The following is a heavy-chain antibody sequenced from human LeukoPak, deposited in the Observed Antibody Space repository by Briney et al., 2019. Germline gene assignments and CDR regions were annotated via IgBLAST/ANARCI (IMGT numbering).Heavy chain of an antibody. CDR1: GGSISSYY. CDR3: ARNDILTWYYFDY. D-gene: IGHD3-9*01. J-gene: IGHJ4*02. CDR2: IYYSGST. V-gene: IGHV4-59*01. Sequence: KASETLSLTCTVSGGSISSYYWSWIRQPPGKGLEWIGYIYYSGSTNYNPSLKSRVAISVDTSKNQFSLKLSSVTAADTAVYYCARNDILTWYYFDYWGQGTLVTVSS.